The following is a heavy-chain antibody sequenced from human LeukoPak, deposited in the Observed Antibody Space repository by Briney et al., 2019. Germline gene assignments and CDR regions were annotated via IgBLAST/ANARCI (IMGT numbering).Heavy chain of an antibody. V-gene: IGHV3-7*01. CDR3: AREGVYCSSTSCSGKGVDFDY. J-gene: IGHJ4*02. CDR2: INQGGSEK. CDR1: GFTFSSYW. Sequence: GGSLRLSCAASGFTFSSYWMSWVRQAPGKGLEWVANINQGGSEKYYVDSVKGRFTISRDNAKNSLYLQMNSLRAEDTAVYYCAREGVYCSSTSCSGKGVDFDYWGQGTLVTVSS. D-gene: IGHD2-2*01.